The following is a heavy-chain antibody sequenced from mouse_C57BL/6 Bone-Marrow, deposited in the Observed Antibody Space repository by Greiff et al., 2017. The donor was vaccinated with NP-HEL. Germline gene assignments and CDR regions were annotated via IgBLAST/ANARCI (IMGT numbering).Heavy chain of an antibody. Sequence: EVMLVESGGDLVKPGGSLKLSCAASGFTFSSYGMSWVRQTPDKRLEWVATISSGGSYTYYPDSVKGRFTISRDNAKNTLYLQMSSLKSEDTAMYYCARRDYYGSSFWGQGTTLTVSS. CDR3: ARRDYYGSSF. CDR2: ISSGGSYT. CDR1: GFTFSSYG. D-gene: IGHD1-1*01. J-gene: IGHJ2*01. V-gene: IGHV5-6*02.